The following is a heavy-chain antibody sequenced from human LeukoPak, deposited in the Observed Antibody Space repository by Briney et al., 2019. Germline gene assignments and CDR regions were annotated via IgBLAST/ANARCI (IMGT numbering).Heavy chain of an antibody. CDR2: ISGSGGST. D-gene: IGHD6-13*01. J-gene: IGHJ5*02. CDR1: GLTVSNNY. CDR3: ARGYSSRLYNWLDP. V-gene: IGHV3-53*01. Sequence: GGSLRLSCAASGLTVSNNYMTWVRQAPGKGLEWVSAISGSGGSTYYADSVKGRFTISRDNAKNTLYLQMNSLTAEDTAVYYCARGYSSRLYNWLDPWGQGTLVTVSS.